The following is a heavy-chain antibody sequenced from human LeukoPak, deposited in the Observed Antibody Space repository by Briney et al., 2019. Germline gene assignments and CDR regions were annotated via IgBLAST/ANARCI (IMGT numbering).Heavy chain of an antibody. D-gene: IGHD1-7*01. CDR3: AKDGTWEGDGMDV. J-gene: IGHJ6*02. CDR2: ISYDGSNK. Sequence: PGGSLRLACAASGFTFSRYGMHWVRQAPGKGLEWVAVISYDGSNKYYADSVKGRFTISRDNSKNTLYLQMNSLRAEDTAVYYCAKDGTWEGDGMDVWGQGTTVTVSS. CDR1: GFTFSRYG. V-gene: IGHV3-30*18.